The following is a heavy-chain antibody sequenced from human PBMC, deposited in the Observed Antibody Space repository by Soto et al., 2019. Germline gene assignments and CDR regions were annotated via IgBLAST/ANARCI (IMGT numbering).Heavy chain of an antibody. CDR1: GFTVSNNY. Sequence: EVQLVESGGGLIQPGGSLRLSCAVSGFTVSNNYMSWVRQAPGKGLEGVSVIYSGGYTAYGDSVKGRFTISRDNSKNNINLQMKSRRPEAPVLYYWATRGGGGGYWGQGTLVTVSS. J-gene: IGHJ4*02. V-gene: IGHV3-53*01. CDR3: ATRGGGGGY. D-gene: IGHD3-16*01. CDR2: IYSGGYT.